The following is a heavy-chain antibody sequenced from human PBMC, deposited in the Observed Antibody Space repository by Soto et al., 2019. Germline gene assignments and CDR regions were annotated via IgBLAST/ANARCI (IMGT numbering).Heavy chain of an antibody. CDR3: AREVRGFLEWFNWFDP. Sequence: QVQLQESGPGLVKPSQTLSLTCTVSGGSISSGGYYWSWIRQHPGKGLEWIGYIYYSGSTYYNPTLKGRVTIAVDTSKNQFSLKLSSVTAADTAVYYCAREVRGFLEWFNWFDPWGQGTLVTVSS. CDR2: IYYSGST. D-gene: IGHD3-3*01. V-gene: IGHV4-31*03. CDR1: GGSISSGGYY. J-gene: IGHJ5*02.